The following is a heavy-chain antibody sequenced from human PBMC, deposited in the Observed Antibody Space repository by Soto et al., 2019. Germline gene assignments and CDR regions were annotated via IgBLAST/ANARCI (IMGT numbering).Heavy chain of an antibody. J-gene: IGHJ4*02. CDR3: AREYRTSSQFDY. CDR1: GFTFGTYA. D-gene: IGHD6-6*01. CDR2: ITGSGGST. Sequence: PGGSLRLSCAASGFTFGTYAMSWVRQAPGKGLEWVSGITGSGGSTDYADSVKGRFTISRDTSRNTLYLEMSRLSVEGTAIYYCAREYRTSSQFDYWGQGTLVTVSS. V-gene: IGHV3-23*01.